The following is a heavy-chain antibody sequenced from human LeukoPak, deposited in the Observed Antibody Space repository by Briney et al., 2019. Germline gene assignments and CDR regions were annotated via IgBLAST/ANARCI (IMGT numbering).Heavy chain of an antibody. CDR2: MNPNSGNT. Sequence: VSVKVSCKASGYTFTSYDINWGRQATGQGLEWMGWMNPNSGNTGYAQKFQGRVTMTRNTSISTAYMELSSLRSEDTAVYYCARQETYRTEDWFDPWGQGTLVTVSS. V-gene: IGHV1-8*01. J-gene: IGHJ5*02. CDR1: GYTFTSYD. D-gene: IGHD1-14*01. CDR3: ARQETYRTEDWFDP.